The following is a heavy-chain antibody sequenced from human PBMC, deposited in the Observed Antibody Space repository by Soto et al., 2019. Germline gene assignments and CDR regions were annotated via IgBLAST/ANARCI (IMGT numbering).Heavy chain of an antibody. CDR1: GFTFSDYS. CDR2: ITTTSTSM. V-gene: IGHV3-48*02. CDR3: ATAYSGGWRFDN. D-gene: IGHD6-19*01. Sequence: ESGGGLVQPGGSLRLSCAASGFTFSDYSMIWVRQAPGKGLEWLSYITTTSTSMYYVDSVKGRFTISRDNAKNSLYLQMNSLRDEDTAVYYCATAYSGGWRFDNWGQGTLVTVSS. J-gene: IGHJ4*02.